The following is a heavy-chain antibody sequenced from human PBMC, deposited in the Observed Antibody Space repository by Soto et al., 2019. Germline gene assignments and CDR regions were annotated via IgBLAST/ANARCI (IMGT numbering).Heavy chain of an antibody. J-gene: IGHJ6*03. CDR1: GRSLSSYY. D-gene: IGHD2-2*01. CDR3: ATSSTKDYYYYYYMDV. V-gene: IGHV4-59*01. CDR2: IYYSGST. Sequence: SETLSLTCTVSGRSLSSYYWSWIRQPPGKGLEWIGYIYYSGSTNYNPSLKSRVTISVDTSKNQFSLELSSLRSEDTAVYYCATSSTKDYYYYYYMDVWGKGTTVTVSS.